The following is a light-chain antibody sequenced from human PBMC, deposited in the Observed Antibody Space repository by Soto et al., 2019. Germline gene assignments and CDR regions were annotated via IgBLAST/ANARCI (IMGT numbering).Light chain of an antibody. CDR2: DAS. V-gene: IGKV3-11*01. CDR1: QSVSSY. Sequence: IVLTQCPLPLSLSPGERATLSCRASQSVSSYLAWYQQKPGQAPRLLIYDASNRATGIPARFSGSGSGTDFTLTISSLEPEDFAVYYCQQRSNWRVTFGQGTKVDIK. CDR3: QQRSNWRVT. J-gene: IGKJ1*01.